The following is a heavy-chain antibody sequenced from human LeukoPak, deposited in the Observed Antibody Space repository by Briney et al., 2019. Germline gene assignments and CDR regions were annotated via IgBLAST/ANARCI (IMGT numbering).Heavy chain of an antibody. CDR2: INHSGST. CDR3: ARYARFLDYFDY. CDR1: GGSFSGYY. Sequence: SETLSLTCAVYGGSFSGYYWSWIRQPPGKGLEWIGEINHSGSTNYNPSLKSRVTISVDTSKNQFSLKLSSVTAADTAVYYCARYARFLDYFDYWGQGTLVTVSS. V-gene: IGHV4-34*01. D-gene: IGHD2/OR15-2a*01. J-gene: IGHJ4*02.